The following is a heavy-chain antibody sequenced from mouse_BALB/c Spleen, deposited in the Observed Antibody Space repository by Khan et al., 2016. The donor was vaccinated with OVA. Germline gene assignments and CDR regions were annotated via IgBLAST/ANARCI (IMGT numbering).Heavy chain of an antibody. CDR1: GFTFSTYG. D-gene: IGHD4-1*01. Sequence: DVMLVESGGDLVKPGGSLKLSCAASGFTFSTYGMSWVRQIPDKRLEWVATISSSGDYTYYPDNVKGRFTISRDNAKNTLYLQMSSLQSEDTAMFYCASDLTGSFAYWGQGTLVTVST. J-gene: IGHJ3*01. CDR2: ISSSGDYT. CDR3: ASDLTGSFAY. V-gene: IGHV5-6*02.